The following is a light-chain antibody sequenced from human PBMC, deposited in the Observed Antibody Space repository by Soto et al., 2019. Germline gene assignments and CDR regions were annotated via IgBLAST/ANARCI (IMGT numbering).Light chain of an antibody. V-gene: IGLV2-14*01. CDR3: SSFTSSNTWV. Sequence: QSALTQPASVSGSPGQSITISCTGTSRDVGGYNYVSWYQQHPGKAPKLLIYEVSNRPSGVSNRFSGSKSGNTASLTISGLQAEDEADYYCSSFTSSNTWVFGGGTKVTVL. CDR1: SRDVGGYNY. CDR2: EVS. J-gene: IGLJ3*02.